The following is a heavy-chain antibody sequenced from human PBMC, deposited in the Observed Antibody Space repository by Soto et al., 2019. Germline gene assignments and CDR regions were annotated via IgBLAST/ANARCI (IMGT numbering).Heavy chain of an antibody. D-gene: IGHD1-26*01. Sequence: SETLSLTCTVSGGSISSGGYYWSWIRQHPGKGLEWIGYIYYSGSTYYNPSLKSRVTISVDTSKNQFSLKLSSVTAADTAVYYCARAGLLGKIIFFDYWGQGTLVTVSS. CDR1: GGSISSGGYY. J-gene: IGHJ4*02. V-gene: IGHV4-31*03. CDR3: ARAGLLGKIIFFDY. CDR2: IYYSGST.